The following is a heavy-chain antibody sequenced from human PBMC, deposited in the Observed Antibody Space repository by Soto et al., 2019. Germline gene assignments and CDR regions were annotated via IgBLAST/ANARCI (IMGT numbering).Heavy chain of an antibody. CDR3: AKVRAYGSGSYYYDY. V-gene: IGHV3-23*01. J-gene: IGHJ4*02. Sequence: PGGSLRLSCAASGFTFSSYAMSWVRQAPGKGLEWVSAISGSGGSTYYADSVKGRFTISRDNSKNTLYLQMNSLRAEDTAVYYWAKVRAYGSGSYYYDYWGQGTLVTVSS. CDR2: ISGSGGST. D-gene: IGHD3-10*01. CDR1: GFTFSSYA.